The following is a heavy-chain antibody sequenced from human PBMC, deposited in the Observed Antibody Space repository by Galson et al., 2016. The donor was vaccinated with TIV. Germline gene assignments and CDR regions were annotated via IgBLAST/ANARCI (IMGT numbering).Heavy chain of an antibody. CDR1: GITFSSYA. D-gene: IGHD3-22*01. CDR2: ISGGGGST. V-gene: IGHV3-23*01. CDR3: ARMDSSGLSYATRFDY. Sequence: SLRLSCAASGITFSSYAMSWVRQAPGKGLEWVSAISGGGGSTYYADSVKGRFTISRDNSKSTLYLQLDSLRVEDTAVYDCARMDSSGLSYATRFDYWGQGTLVTVSA. J-gene: IGHJ4*02.